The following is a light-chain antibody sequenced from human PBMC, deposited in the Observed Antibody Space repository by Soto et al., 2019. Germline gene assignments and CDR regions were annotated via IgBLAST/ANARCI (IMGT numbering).Light chain of an antibody. J-gene: IGKJ4*01. CDR1: QAISSY. V-gene: IGKV1-9*01. Sequence: DIQLTQSPSFLSASVGDRVTITCRASQAISSYLAWYQQQPGKAPKLLIYEASTLQSGVPSRFSGSGSGTEFTLTISSLQPEDFATYYCQQLERYPTATFGGGTKVEIK. CDR3: QQLERYPTAT. CDR2: EAS.